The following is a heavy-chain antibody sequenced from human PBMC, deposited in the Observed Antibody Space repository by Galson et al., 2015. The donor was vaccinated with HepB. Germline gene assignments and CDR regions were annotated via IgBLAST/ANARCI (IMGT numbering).Heavy chain of an antibody. CDR2: IVPIIGTG. Sequence: SVKVSCKASGGALRNLAINWVRQAPGQGLEWMGGIVPIIGTGNYAQKFQDRLTIVADKSTSTNYMELRSLRSEDTAVYYCAREGDGAYFDYWGQGTLVSVSS. CDR1: GGALRNLA. CDR3: AREGDGAYFDY. J-gene: IGHJ4*02. V-gene: IGHV1-69*06. D-gene: IGHD3-16*01.